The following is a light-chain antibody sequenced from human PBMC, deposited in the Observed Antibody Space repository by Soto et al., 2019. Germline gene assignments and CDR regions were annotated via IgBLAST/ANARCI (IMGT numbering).Light chain of an antibody. CDR1: SSDIGGYRY. Sequence: QSALTQPASVSGSPGQSVTISCTGTSSDIGGYRYVSWYQQRPGKAPKLMIHDVTNRPLGVSDRFSGSKSGNTASLTISGLQAEDEADYYCTSYTSDSSVIFGGGTKLTVL. CDR2: DVT. V-gene: IGLV2-14*03. CDR3: TSYTSDSSVI. J-gene: IGLJ2*01.